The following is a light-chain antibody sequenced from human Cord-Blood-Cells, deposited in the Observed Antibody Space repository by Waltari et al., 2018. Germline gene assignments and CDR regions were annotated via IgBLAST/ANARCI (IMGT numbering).Light chain of an antibody. CDR2: AAS. CDR1: PGISNP. CDR3: QQYYSTPPK. J-gene: IGKJ1*01. V-gene: IGKV1-NL1*01. Sequence: DIQMTQSPSSLSASVGDRVTITCRASPGISNPFAWYQQKPGKAPMLLLYAASRLESGVPSRFSGSGSGTDYTLTISSLQPEDFATYYCQQYYSTPPKFGQGTKVEIK.